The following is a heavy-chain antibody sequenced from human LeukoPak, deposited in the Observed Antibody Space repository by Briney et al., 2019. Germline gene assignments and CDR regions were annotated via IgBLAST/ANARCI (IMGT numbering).Heavy chain of an antibody. CDR3: ARDQVVVPAAIKVPFDY. CDR1: GYTFTGYY. J-gene: IGHJ4*02. CDR2: INPNSGGT. Sequence: ASVKVSCKASGYTFTGYYMHWVRQAPRQGLEWMGRINPNSGGTNYAQKFQGRVTMTRDTSISTAYMELSRLGSDDTAVYYCARDQVVVPAAIKVPFDYWGQGTLVTVSS. V-gene: IGHV1-2*06. D-gene: IGHD2-2*02.